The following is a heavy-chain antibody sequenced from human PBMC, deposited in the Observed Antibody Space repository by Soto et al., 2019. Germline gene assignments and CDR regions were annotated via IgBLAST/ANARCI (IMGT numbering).Heavy chain of an antibody. V-gene: IGHV3-74*01. CDR3: VRDQDTFWKAVFDS. CDR1: GFTLNSRW. Sequence: EVQLVESGGGLVQPGGSLRLSCVVSGFTLNSRWMHWVRQTPGKGLVWLSRIQPDGSTTNYADSVKGRFTISRDNAKNTLYLHMNSLRPEDTAMYYCVRDQDTFWKAVFDSWGQGTLVTVSS. J-gene: IGHJ4*02. CDR2: IQPDGSTT. D-gene: IGHD3-3*01.